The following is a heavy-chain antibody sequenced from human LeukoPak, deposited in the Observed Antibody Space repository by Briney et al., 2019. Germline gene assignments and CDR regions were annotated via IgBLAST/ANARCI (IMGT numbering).Heavy chain of an antibody. J-gene: IGHJ4*02. Sequence: SGGSLRLSCAASGFTFSSYWMSWVRQAPGKGLEWVANIKQDGSEKYYVDSVKGRFIISRDNARNSLYLQMNNLRAEDTAVYYCARPRGCGSARCNNFDYWGQGTLVTVSS. CDR2: IKQDGSEK. D-gene: IGHD2-21*01. CDR1: GFTFSSYW. V-gene: IGHV3-7*01. CDR3: ARPRGCGSARCNNFDY.